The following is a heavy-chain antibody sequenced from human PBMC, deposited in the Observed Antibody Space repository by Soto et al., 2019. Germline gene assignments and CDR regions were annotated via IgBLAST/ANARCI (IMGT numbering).Heavy chain of an antibody. D-gene: IGHD7-27*01. CDR2: ISHTGTPK. J-gene: IGHJ4*02. CDR3: GRVDSGAGGDF. Sequence: EVQLVESGGGLVHPGGSLRLSCAASGFTFSNYPMTWVRQAPGKGLECISYISHTGTPKHYADSVEGRFTISRDNAQNSLYREMSSLRDGDTAIFYCGRVDSGAGGDFWGQGALVTVSS. CDR1: GFTFSNYP. V-gene: IGHV3-48*02.